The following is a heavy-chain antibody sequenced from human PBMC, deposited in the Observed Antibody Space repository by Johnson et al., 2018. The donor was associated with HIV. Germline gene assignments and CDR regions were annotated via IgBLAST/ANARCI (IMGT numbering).Heavy chain of an antibody. CDR3: ARASNYYDSFGYYRRGGGSDI. D-gene: IGHD3-22*01. V-gene: IGHV3-66*01. J-gene: IGHJ3*02. Sequence: VTLVESGGGLVKPGGSLRLSCAASGFTFSDYYMSWIRQAPGQGLEWVSVIYSDGTTYYADSVKGRFTISRDNSKNTLYLQMNSLRAEDTAVYYCARASNYYDSFGYYRRGGGSDIWGQGTMVTVSS. CDR2: IYSDGTT. CDR1: GFTFSDYY.